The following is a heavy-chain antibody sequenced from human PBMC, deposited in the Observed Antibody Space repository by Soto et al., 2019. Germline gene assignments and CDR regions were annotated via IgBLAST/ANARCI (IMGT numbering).Heavy chain of an antibody. D-gene: IGHD6-13*01. CDR1: GGSISSYY. V-gene: IGHV4-59*01. J-gene: IGHJ5*02. CDR2: IYYSGST. Sequence: SETLSLTCTVSGGSISSYYWSWIRQPPGKGLEWIGYIYYSGSTNYNPSLKSRVTISVDTSKNQFSLKLSSVTAADTAVYYCAGAYSSSWYGVKGYNWFDPWGQGTLVTVPQ. CDR3: AGAYSSSWYGVKGYNWFDP.